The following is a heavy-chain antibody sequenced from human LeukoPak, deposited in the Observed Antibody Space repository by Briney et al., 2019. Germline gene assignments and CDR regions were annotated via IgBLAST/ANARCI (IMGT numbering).Heavy chain of an antibody. Sequence: KPSETLSLTCTVSGDSINSSYWSWIRQPPGKGLEWIGYMYYSGLTNYNPSLKSRVTISVDTSKNQFSLKLSSVTAADTAVYYCAGRYYDILTGYYVGGQGTLVTVSS. D-gene: IGHD3-9*01. V-gene: IGHV4-59*08. CDR2: MYYSGLT. CDR1: GDSINSSY. J-gene: IGHJ4*02. CDR3: AGRYYDILTGYYV.